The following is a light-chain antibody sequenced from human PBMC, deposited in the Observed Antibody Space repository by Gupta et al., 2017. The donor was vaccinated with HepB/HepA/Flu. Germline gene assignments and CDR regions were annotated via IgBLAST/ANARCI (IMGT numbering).Light chain of an antibody. V-gene: IGLV2-14*01. Sequence: QSALTQPASVSGSPGQSITVSCTGSSGDVGGYDSVSWYRQHPGKAPQLLIYDVSNRPSGISKRFSGSKSGNTASLTISGLQAEDEADYYCSSFTSTGILVVFGGGTKLTVL. CDR2: DVS. CDR1: SGDVGGYDS. CDR3: SSFTSTGILVV. J-gene: IGLJ2*01.